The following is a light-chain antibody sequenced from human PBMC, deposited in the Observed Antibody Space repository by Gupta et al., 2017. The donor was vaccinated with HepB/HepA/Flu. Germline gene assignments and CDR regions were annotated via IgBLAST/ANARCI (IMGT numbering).Light chain of an antibody. V-gene: IGLV1-40*01. CDR2: GNS. J-gene: IGLJ2*01. CDR1: SSNIGAGYD. Sequence: QSVLTPPPSVSGAPGQRVSISCTVSSSNIGAGYDVHWYQQLPGTAPKLLIYGNSNRPSGVPDRFSGSKSGTSASLAITGLQAEDEADYYCQSYDSSLSGFVVFGGGTKLTVL. CDR3: QSYDSSLSGFVV.